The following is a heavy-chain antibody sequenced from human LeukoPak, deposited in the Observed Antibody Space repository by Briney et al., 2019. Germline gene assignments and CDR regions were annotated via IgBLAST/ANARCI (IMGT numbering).Heavy chain of an antibody. V-gene: IGHV3-23*01. Sequence: GGSLRLSCAASGFTFSSYAMSWVRQAPGKGLEWVSAISGSGGSTYYADSVKGRFTISRDNSKNTLYLQMNSLRAEDMAVYYCAKDGVERWLHPLDYWGQGTLVTVSS. D-gene: IGHD5-24*01. CDR2: ISGSGGST. CDR1: GFTFSSYA. CDR3: AKDGVERWLHPLDY. J-gene: IGHJ4*02.